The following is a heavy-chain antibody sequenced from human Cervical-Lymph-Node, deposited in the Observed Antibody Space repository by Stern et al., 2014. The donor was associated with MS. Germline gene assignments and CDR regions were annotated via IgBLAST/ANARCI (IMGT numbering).Heavy chain of an antibody. J-gene: IGHJ5*02. V-gene: IGHV5-51*01. CDR1: GYSFTSYW. CDR2: INPGASDT. D-gene: IGHD2-2*01. CDR3: ARRHCSSRRCGWFDP. Sequence: EVQLEESGAEVKKPGESLKISCKGSGYSFTSYWIGWVRQMPGTGLEWMGIINPGASDTRYSPSFQGQVTISADKSISTAYLQWSSLKASDTAMYYCARRHCSSRRCGWFDPWGQGTLVTVSS.